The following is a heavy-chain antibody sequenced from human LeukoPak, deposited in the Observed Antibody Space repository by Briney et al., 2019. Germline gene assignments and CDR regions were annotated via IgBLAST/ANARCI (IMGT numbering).Heavy chain of an antibody. J-gene: IGHJ4*02. CDR3: ARDLLAYCSSTSCYQFVY. CDR2: IYTSGST. V-gene: IGHV4-4*07. Sequence: PSETLSLTCTVSGGSISSYYWSWIRQPAGKGLEWIGRIYTSGSTNYNPSLKSRVTISVDTSKNQFSLKLSSVTAADTAVYYCARDLLAYCSSTSCYQFVYWGQGTLVTVSS. D-gene: IGHD2-2*01. CDR1: GGSISSYY.